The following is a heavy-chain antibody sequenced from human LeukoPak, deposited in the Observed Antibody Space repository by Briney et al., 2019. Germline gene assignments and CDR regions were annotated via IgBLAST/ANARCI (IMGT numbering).Heavy chain of an antibody. Sequence: SVKVSCKASGGTFSSYAISWVRQAPGQGLEWMGGIIPIFGTANYAQKFQGRVTITADESTSTDYMELSSLRAEDTAVYYCASVEVIVGATLYYYYMDVWGKGTTVTVSS. CDR3: ASVEVIVGATLYYYYMDV. V-gene: IGHV1-69*01. CDR1: GGTFSSYA. D-gene: IGHD1-26*01. CDR2: IIPIFGTA. J-gene: IGHJ6*03.